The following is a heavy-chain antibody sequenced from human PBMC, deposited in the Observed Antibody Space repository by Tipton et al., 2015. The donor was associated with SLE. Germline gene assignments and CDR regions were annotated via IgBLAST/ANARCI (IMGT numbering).Heavy chain of an antibody. D-gene: IGHD4-17*01. CDR3: ARHGDLPFDY. CDR2: IYSGGST. Sequence: SLRLSCAASGFTVSSNYMSWVRQAPGKGLEWVSVIYSGGSTYYADSVKGRFTISRDNPKNTLYLQMNTLRAEDTAVYYCARHGDLPFDYWGQGTLVTVSS. CDR1: GFTVSSNY. J-gene: IGHJ4*02. V-gene: IGHV3-53*01.